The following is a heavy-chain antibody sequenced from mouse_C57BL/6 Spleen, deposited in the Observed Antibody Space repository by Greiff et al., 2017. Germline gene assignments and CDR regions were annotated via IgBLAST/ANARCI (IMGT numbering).Heavy chain of an antibody. D-gene: IGHD2-5*01. CDR1: GYSFTDYN. CDR2: INPNYGTT. J-gene: IGHJ1*03. V-gene: IGHV1-39*01. Sequence: EVQLQQSGPELVKPGASVKISCKASGYSFTDYNMNWVKQSNGKSLEWIGVINPNYGTTSYNQKFKGKATLTVDQSSSTAYMQLNSLTSEDSAVXDCARYSNYDWYFDVWGTGTTVTVSS. CDR3: ARYSNYDWYFDV.